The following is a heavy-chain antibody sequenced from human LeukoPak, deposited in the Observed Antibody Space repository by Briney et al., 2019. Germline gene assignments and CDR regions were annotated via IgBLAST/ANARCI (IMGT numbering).Heavy chain of an antibody. J-gene: IGHJ4*02. CDR2: ISGSGGST. D-gene: IGHD3-9*01. CDR1: GFTFSSYA. Sequence: PGGSLRLSCAASGFTFSSYAMSWVRQAPGKGLEWVSAISGSGGSTYYADSVKGRFTISRDNSKNTLYLQMNSLRAEDTAVYYCAKIVEDLLRYFDWLSRPFDYWGQGTLVTVSS. CDR3: AKIVEDLLRYFDWLSRPFDY. V-gene: IGHV3-23*01.